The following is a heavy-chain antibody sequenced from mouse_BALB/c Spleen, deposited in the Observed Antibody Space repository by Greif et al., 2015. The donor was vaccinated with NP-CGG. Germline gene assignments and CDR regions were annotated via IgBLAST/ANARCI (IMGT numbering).Heavy chain of an antibody. CDR1: GYTFTSYW. J-gene: IGHJ4*01. CDR3: ARYYGSSYGAMDY. Sequence: QVQLKQSGAELVKPGASVKLSCKASGYTFTSYWMHWVKQRPGQVLEWIGEIDPSDSYTNYNQKFKGKATLTVDKSSSTAYMQLSSLTSEDSAVYYCARYYGSSYGAMDYWGQGTSVTVSS. V-gene: IGHV1-69*02. CDR2: IDPSDSYT. D-gene: IGHD1-1*01.